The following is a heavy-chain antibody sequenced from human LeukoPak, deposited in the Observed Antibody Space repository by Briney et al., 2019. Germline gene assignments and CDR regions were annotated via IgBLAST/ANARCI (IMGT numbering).Heavy chain of an antibody. V-gene: IGHV4-31*03. CDR2: IYYSGST. D-gene: IGHD3-22*01. Sequence: SETLSLTCTVSGDSINSGGYYWSWIRQHPGKGLGWIGYIYYSGSTYYSPSLRSRVSLSLDTSKNQVSLKLSSVTAADTAVYYCATQANFYDSSGYFHHWGQGTLVTVSS. CDR3: ATQANFYDSSGYFHH. CDR1: GDSINSGGYY. J-gene: IGHJ1*01.